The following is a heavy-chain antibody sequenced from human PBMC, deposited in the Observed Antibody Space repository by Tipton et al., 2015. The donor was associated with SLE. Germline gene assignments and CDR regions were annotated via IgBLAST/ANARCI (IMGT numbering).Heavy chain of an antibody. CDR3: ARWGDGYNPPELDY. Sequence: SLRLSCAASGFTFSSYSMNWVRQAPGKGLEWVSYISSSSSTIYYADPVKGRFTISRDNAKNSLYLQMNSLRAEDTAVYYCARWGDGYNPPELDYWGQGTLVTVSS. D-gene: IGHD5-24*01. V-gene: IGHV3-48*04. CDR2: ISSSSSTI. CDR1: GFTFSSYS. J-gene: IGHJ4*02.